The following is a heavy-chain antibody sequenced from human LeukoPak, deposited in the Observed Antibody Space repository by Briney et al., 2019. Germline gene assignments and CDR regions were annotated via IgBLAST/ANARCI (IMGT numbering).Heavy chain of an antibody. CDR1: GFTFSSYG. CDR3: AKDSRPDIVVVPAALDV. CDR2: IRYDGSNK. Sequence: GGSLRLSCAASGFTFSSYGMHWVRPAPGKGLDWVAFIRYDGSNKYYADSVKGRFTISRDNSKNTLYLQMNSLRAEDTAVYYCAKDSRPDIVVVPAALDVWGKGTTVTVSS. J-gene: IGHJ6*04. D-gene: IGHD2-2*01. V-gene: IGHV3-30*02.